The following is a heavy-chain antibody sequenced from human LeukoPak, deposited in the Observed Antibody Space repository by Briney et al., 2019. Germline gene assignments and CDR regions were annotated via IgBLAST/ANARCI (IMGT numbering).Heavy chain of an antibody. V-gene: IGHV4-59*01. D-gene: IGHD3-22*01. CDR1: GGSITSYY. Sequence: SETLSLTCTVSGGSITSYYWTWIRQPPGKGLEWIGFIYGDGSTKYNPSLKSRVTISVDTSKNQFSLKLSSVTAADTAVYYCARDRYDSSVDNWFDPWGQGTLVTVSS. CDR3: ARDRYDSSVDNWFDP. J-gene: IGHJ5*02. CDR2: IYGDGST.